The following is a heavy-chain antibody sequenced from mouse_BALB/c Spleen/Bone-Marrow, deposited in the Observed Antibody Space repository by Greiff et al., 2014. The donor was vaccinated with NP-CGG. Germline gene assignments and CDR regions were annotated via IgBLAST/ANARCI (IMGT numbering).Heavy chain of an antibody. Sequence: EVKLVESGGGLVKPGGSLKLSCAASGFTFSSYAMSWVRQTPEKRLEWVATITSGGTYTYYPDSVKGRFTISRDNAKNTLYLQMSSLRSEDTAMYYCARRRVYDYDWDFDVWGAGTTVTVSS. CDR1: GFTFSSYA. D-gene: IGHD2-4*01. V-gene: IGHV5-9-3*01. CDR2: ITSGGTYT. J-gene: IGHJ1*01. CDR3: ARRRVYDYDWDFDV.